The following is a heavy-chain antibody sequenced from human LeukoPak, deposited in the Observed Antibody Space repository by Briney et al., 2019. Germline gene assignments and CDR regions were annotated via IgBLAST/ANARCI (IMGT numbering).Heavy chain of an antibody. D-gene: IGHD6-13*01. J-gene: IGHJ5*02. CDR3: ARDVIAAAGMVWFDP. Sequence: SETLSLTCAVSGGSISSSNWWSWVRQPPGKGLEWIGEIYHSGSTNYNPSLKSRVTISVDKSKNQFSLKLSSVTAADTAVYYCARDVIAAAGMVWFDPWGQGTLVTVSS. CDR1: GGSISSSNW. V-gene: IGHV4-4*02. CDR2: IYHSGST.